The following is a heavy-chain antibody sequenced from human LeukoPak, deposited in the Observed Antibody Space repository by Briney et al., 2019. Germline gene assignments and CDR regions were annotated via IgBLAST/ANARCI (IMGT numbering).Heavy chain of an antibody. V-gene: IGHV3-7*01. J-gene: IGHJ4*02. CDR3: ARDLSGVTGYTYGRGNDY. Sequence: PGGSLRLSCAASGFTFSSYAMSWVRQAPGKGLEWVANIKKDGSEKYYVDSVKGRFTISRDNAKTSLYLQMNSLRAEDTAVYYCARDLSGVTGYTYGRGNDYWGQGTLVTVSS. D-gene: IGHD5-18*01. CDR1: GFTFSSYA. CDR2: IKKDGSEK.